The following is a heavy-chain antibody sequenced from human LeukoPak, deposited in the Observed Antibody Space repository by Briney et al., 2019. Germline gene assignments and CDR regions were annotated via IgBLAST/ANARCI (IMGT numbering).Heavy chain of an antibody. Sequence: PGRSLRLSCAASGFTFSSYGMHWVRQAPGKGLEWVAVISYDGSNKYYADSVKGRFTISRDNSKNTLYLQMNSLRAEDTAVYYCARERNYYGSGSPTGYWGQGTLVTVSS. CDR1: GFTFSSYG. CDR3: ARERNYYGSGSPTGY. V-gene: IGHV3-30*03. J-gene: IGHJ4*02. D-gene: IGHD3-10*01. CDR2: ISYDGSNK.